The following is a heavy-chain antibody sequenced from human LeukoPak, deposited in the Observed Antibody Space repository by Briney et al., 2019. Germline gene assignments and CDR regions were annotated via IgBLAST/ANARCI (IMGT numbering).Heavy chain of an antibody. CDR1: GFTVSGNY. CDR2: IYSGGST. CDR3: ARVDYYDSSGLGGGLDY. D-gene: IGHD3-22*01. J-gene: IGHJ4*02. V-gene: IGHV3-53*04. Sequence: GGSLRLSCAASGFTVSGNYMSWVRQAPGKGLEGVSVIYSGGSTYYADSVKGRFIISRHNSKNTLYLQMNSLRAEDTAVYYCARVDYYDSSGLGGGLDYWGQGTLVTVSS.